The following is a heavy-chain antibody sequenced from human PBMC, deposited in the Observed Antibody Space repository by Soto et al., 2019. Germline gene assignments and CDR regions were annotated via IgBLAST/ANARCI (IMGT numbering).Heavy chain of an antibody. V-gene: IGHV3-30-3*01. CDR2: ISYDGSNK. CDR1: GFTFSSYA. Sequence: WSLRLSCAASGFTFSSYAMHWVRQAPGKGLEWVAVISYDGSNKYYADSVKGRFTISRDNSKNTLYLQMNSLRAEDTAVYYCARDSIEVAEYYYYGMDVWGQGTTVTVSS. CDR3: ARDSIEVAEYYYYGMDV. J-gene: IGHJ6*02. D-gene: IGHD6-19*01.